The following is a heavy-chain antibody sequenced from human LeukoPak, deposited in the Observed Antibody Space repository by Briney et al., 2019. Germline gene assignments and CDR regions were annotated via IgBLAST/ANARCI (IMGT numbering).Heavy chain of an antibody. V-gene: IGHV1-46*01. CDR1: GYTFTSYY. D-gene: IGHD3-22*01. Sequence: ASVKVSCKASGYTFTSYYMHWVRQAPGQGLERMGIINPSGGSTSYAQKFQGRVTMTRDTSTSTVYMELSSLRSEDTAVYYCARGRYYDSSGVYYYYYYMDVWGKGTTVTVSS. CDR3: ARGRYYDSSGVYYYYYYMDV. J-gene: IGHJ6*03. CDR2: INPSGGST.